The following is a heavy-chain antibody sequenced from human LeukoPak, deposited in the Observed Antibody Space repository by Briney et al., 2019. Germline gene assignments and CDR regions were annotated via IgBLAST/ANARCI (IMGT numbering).Heavy chain of an antibody. CDR2: MNPNSGNT. CDR1: GYTFTSYD. J-gene: IGHJ4*02. Sequence: ASVKVSCKASGYTFTSYDINWVRQATGQGLEWMGWMNPNSGNTGYAQKFQGRVTMTRNTSISTAYMELSSLRSEDTAVYYCARATAMAPTPFDYWGQGTLVTVSS. V-gene: IGHV1-8*01. CDR3: ARATAMAPTPFDY. D-gene: IGHD5-18*01.